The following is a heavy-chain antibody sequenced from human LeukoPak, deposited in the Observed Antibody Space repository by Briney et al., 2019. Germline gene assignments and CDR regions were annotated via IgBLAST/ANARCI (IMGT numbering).Heavy chain of an antibody. D-gene: IGHD4-17*01. CDR1: GFTFSSYG. CDR3: AKASRTVIIYSPLDF. V-gene: IGHV3-30*02. CDR2: IRYDGSNK. J-gene: IGHJ4*02. Sequence: GGSLRLSCAASGFTFSSYGMHWVRQAPGKGLEWVAFIRYDGSNKYYADSVKGRFTISRDNSKNTLYLQMNSLRAEDTAVYYCAKASRTVIIYSPLDFWGQGTLVTVSS.